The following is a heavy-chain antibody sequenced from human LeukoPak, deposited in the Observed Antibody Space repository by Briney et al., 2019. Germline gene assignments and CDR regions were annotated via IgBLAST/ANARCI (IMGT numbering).Heavy chain of an antibody. CDR1: GGSFSGYY. CDR3: ARTVAVAGREWFDP. V-gene: IGHV4-34*01. J-gene: IGHJ5*02. Sequence: SETLSLTCAVYGGSFSGYYWSWIRQPPGKGLEWIGEINHSGSTNYNPSLKSRVTISVDTSKNQFSLKLSSVTAADTAVYYCARTVAVAGREWFDPWGQGTLVTVSS. CDR2: INHSGST. D-gene: IGHD6-19*01.